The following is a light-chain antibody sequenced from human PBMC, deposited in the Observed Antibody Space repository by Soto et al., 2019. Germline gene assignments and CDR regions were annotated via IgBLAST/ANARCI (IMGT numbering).Light chain of an antibody. Sequence: DIQMTQSPSTLSASVVDRVTITCRASQSISSWLAWYQQKPGKAPKLLIYKASSLESGVPSRFSGSGSGTEFTLTISSLQPDDFATYYCQQYNSYPWTFGQGTKMDIK. CDR1: QSISSW. V-gene: IGKV1-5*03. CDR2: KAS. CDR3: QQYNSYPWT. J-gene: IGKJ1*01.